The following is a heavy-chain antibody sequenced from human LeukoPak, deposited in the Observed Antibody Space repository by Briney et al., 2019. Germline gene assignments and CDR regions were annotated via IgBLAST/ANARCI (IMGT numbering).Heavy chain of an antibody. J-gene: IGHJ4*02. CDR2: INWNSGSI. D-gene: IGHD3-9*01. CDR1: GFTFDDYA. CDR3: AKTRTAYYDILTGPEGGFDY. Sequence: GGSLRLSCAASGFTFDDYAMHWVRQAPGKGLEWVSGINWNSGSIGYADSVKGRFTISRDNAKNSLYLQMNSLRAEDTALYYCAKTRTAYYDILTGPEGGFDYWGQGTLVTVSS. V-gene: IGHV3-9*01.